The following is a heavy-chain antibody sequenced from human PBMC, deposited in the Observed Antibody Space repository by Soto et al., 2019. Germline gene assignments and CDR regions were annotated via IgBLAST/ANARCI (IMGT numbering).Heavy chain of an antibody. Sequence: SETLSLTCAVYGGSFSGYYWSWIRQPPGKGLEWIGEINHSGSTNYNPSLKSRVTISVDTSKNQFSLKLSSVTAADTAVYYCVRKGAGYYYYYMDVWGKGTTVTVSS. CDR2: INHSGST. V-gene: IGHV4-34*01. CDR1: GGSFSGYY. CDR3: VRKGAGYYYYYMDV. J-gene: IGHJ6*03.